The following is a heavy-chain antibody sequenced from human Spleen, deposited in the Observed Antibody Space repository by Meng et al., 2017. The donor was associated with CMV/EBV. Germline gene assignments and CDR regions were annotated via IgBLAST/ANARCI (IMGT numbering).Heavy chain of an antibody. Sequence: GESLKISCAASGFTFDDYGMSWVRQAPGKGLEWVSGINWNGGSTGYADSVKGRFTISRDNAKNSLYLQMNSLRAEDTAVHYCARDSRQWDAFDIWGQGTMVTVSS. CDR1: GFTFDDYG. CDR2: INWNGGST. V-gene: IGHV3-20*04. D-gene: IGHD6-19*01. CDR3: ARDSRQWDAFDI. J-gene: IGHJ3*02.